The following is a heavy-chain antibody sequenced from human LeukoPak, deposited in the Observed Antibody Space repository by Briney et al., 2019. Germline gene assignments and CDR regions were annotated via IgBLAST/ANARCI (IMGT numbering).Heavy chain of an antibody. CDR1: GASISTSY. Sequence: TETLSLTCTVSGASISTSYWYWIRQPPGKGLEWIGYIHYSGDINYNPSLKSRVTISAYTSKNQLSLKLSSVTAADTAVYYCARVGCSGGSCYPDYWGQGTLVTVSS. D-gene: IGHD2-15*01. J-gene: IGHJ4*02. CDR3: ARVGCSGGSCYPDY. V-gene: IGHV4-59*01. CDR2: IHYSGDI.